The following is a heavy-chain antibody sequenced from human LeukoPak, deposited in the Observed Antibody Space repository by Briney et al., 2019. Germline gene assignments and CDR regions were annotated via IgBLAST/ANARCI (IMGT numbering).Heavy chain of an antibody. J-gene: IGHJ6*02. CDR2: IYHSGST. Sequence: SETLSLTCAASGGSISSGGYSWSWIRQPPGKGLEWIGYIYHSGSTYYNPSLKSRVTISVDRSKNQFSLKLSSVTAADTAVYYCASSIHTIFGVVMSMDVWGQGTTVTVSS. D-gene: IGHD3-3*01. CDR3: ASSIHTIFGVVMSMDV. CDR1: GGSISSGGYS. V-gene: IGHV4-30-2*01.